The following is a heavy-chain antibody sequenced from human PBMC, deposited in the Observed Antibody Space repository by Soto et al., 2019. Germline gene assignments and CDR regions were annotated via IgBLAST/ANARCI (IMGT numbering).Heavy chain of an antibody. J-gene: IGHJ6*02. V-gene: IGHV1-8*01. CDR3: AREWSAAGHFYGMDV. Sequence: QVQLVQSGAEVKKPGASVQVSCQTSGYPFTSYDINWVRQAPGQGLAWVGWMNTNSDDTRSAQKFRGRLTLTRDKSMRAVYMKLSNLRPDYSAVYYCAREWSAAGHFYGMDVWGQGTTVAVSS. D-gene: IGHD6-13*01. CDR1: GYPFTSYD. CDR2: MNTNSDDT.